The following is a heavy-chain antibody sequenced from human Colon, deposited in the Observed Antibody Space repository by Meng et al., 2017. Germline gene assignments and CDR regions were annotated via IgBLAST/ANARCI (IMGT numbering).Heavy chain of an antibody. CDR2: INAADGST. CDR3: ARGAITRTATALGW. CDR1: GFTFTGYT. V-gene: IGHV1-3*01. J-gene: IGHJ4*02. D-gene: IGHD6-19*01. Sequence: QVQCVQSGAEVKKPGASVKLSCKTSGFTFTGYTLHWVRQAPGQSLEWMGWINAADGSTKDSQKFLDRVTITRDTSASTVYMELSSLTSEDTAVYYCARGAITRTATALGWWGQGTLVTVSS.